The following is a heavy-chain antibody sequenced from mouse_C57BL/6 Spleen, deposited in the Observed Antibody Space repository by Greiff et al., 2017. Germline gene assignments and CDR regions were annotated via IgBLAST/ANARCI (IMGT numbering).Heavy chain of an antibody. V-gene: IGHV5-12*01. Sequence: DVHLVESGGGLVQPGGSLKLSCAASGFTFSDYYMYWVRQTPEKRLEWVAYISNGGGSTYYPDTVKGRFTISRDNAKNTLYLQMSRLKSEDTAMYYCARHGLLRFHDMDYWGQGTSVTVSS. J-gene: IGHJ4*01. CDR3: ARHGLLRFHDMDY. D-gene: IGHD1-1*01. CDR1: GFTFSDYY. CDR2: ISNGGGST.